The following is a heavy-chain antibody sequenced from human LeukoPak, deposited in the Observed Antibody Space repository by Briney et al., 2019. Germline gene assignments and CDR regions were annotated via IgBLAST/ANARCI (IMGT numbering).Heavy chain of an antibody. CDR2: ITSSSSSI. V-gene: IGHV3-48*02. D-gene: IGHD3-10*01. CDR1: GLTLRTYV. CDR3: ARHYYSSGSVDY. Sequence: GGSLGLSCGDSGLTLRTYVTSWVRQAPGRGLEWISYITSSSSSIHYADSVKGRFTVSRDNAKNSVYLQMNSLRDEDTAVYYCARHYYSSGSVDYWGQGTLVTVSS. J-gene: IGHJ4*02.